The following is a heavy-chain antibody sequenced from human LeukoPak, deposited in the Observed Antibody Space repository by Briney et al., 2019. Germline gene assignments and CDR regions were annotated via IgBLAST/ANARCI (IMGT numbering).Heavy chain of an antibody. CDR3: ARTIVGATVDWYFDL. Sequence: PGGSLRLSCAASGFNFGDFYMSWIRQAPGKGLEFISYISDRGSSKDYVDSVRGQFTISRDNANNSLYLQMNTLRVDDTAIYYCARTIVGATVDWYFDLWGRGTPVTVSS. CDR1: GFNFGDFY. V-gene: IGHV3-11*04. D-gene: IGHD1-26*01. CDR2: ISDRGSSK. J-gene: IGHJ2*01.